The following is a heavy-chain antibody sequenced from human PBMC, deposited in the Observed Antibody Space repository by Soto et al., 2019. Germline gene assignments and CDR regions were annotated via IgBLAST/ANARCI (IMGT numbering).Heavy chain of an antibody. D-gene: IGHD3-9*01. CDR1: GGSISSGGYY. CDR3: ARTIPDILTGYRPVAFDI. V-gene: IGHV4-31*03. CDR2: IYYSGST. Sequence: PSETLSLTCTVSGGSISSGGYYWSWIRQHPGKGLEWIGYIYYSGSTYYNPSLKSRVTISVDTSKNQFSLKLSSVTAADTAVYYCARTIPDILTGYRPVAFDIWGQGTMVTVSS. J-gene: IGHJ3*02.